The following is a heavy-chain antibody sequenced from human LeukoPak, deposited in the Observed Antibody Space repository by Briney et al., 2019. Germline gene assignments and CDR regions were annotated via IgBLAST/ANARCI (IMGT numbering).Heavy chain of an antibody. CDR1: GGSISSYY. Sequence: SETLSLTCTVSGGSISSYYWSWIRQPPGKGLEWIGYIYYSGSTNYNPSLKSRVTISVDTSKSQFSLKLSSVTAADTAVYYCARDRHYYDSSGYPFDYWGQETLVTVPS. V-gene: IGHV4-59*01. D-gene: IGHD3-22*01. CDR3: ARDRHYYDSSGYPFDY. CDR2: IYYSGST. J-gene: IGHJ4*02.